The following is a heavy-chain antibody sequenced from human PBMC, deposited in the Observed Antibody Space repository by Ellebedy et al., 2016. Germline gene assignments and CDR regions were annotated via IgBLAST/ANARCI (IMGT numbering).Heavy chain of an antibody. CDR3: AKLGPGTGGSVLSSYFDP. J-gene: IGHJ5*02. D-gene: IGHD1-26*01. Sequence: GESLKISCVASGFAFNNYLMSWVRQAPGKGLEWVAGIGEDGDRSFYADSVKGRFTISKDNSKKTLYLQMDSLRGDDTAVYHCAKLGPGTGGSVLSSYFDPWGQGILVTVSS. CDR2: IGEDGDRS. V-gene: IGHV3-23*01. CDR1: GFAFNNYL.